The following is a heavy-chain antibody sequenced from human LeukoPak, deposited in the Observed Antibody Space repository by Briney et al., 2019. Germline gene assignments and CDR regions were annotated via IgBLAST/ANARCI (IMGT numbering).Heavy chain of an antibody. J-gene: IGHJ1*01. CDR3: ATYSSSNGREFQY. CDR2: IYSGGST. D-gene: IGHD2-2*01. Sequence: PGGSLRLSCGASGFTVSSNYMSWVRQAPGKGLEWVSVIYSGGSTYYADSVKGRFTISRDNSKNTLYLQMNSLRAEDTAVYYCATYSSSNGREFQYWGQGTLVTVSS. CDR1: GFTVSSNY. V-gene: IGHV3-66*01.